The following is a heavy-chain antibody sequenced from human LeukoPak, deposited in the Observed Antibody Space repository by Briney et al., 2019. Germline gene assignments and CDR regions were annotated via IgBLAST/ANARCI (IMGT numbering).Heavy chain of an antibody. Sequence: PSETLSLTCTVSGGSISSYYWSWIRQPPGKGLEWIGYIYYSGSTNYNPSLKSRVTISVDTSKNLFSLKLSSVTAADTAVYYCARSHSVWTSFDYWGQGTLVTASS. V-gene: IGHV4-59*01. CDR1: GGSISSYY. J-gene: IGHJ4*02. CDR2: IYYSGST. D-gene: IGHD3/OR15-3a*01. CDR3: ARSHSVWTSFDY.